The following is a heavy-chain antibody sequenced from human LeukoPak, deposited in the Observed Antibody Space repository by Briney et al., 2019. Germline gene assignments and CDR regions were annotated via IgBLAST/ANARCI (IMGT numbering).Heavy chain of an antibody. CDR1: GYTFTVYY. J-gene: IGHJ3*02. D-gene: IGHD3-9*01. V-gene: IGHV1-2*02. CDR3: ARDKAPILRYFDWGLDDAFDI. Sequence: ASVKVSCKASGYTFTVYYMHWVRQAPGQGLEWMGWINPNSGGTNYAQKFQGRVTMTRDTSISTAYMELSRLRSYDTAVYYCARDKAPILRYFDWGLDDAFDIWGQGTMVTVSS. CDR2: INPNSGGT.